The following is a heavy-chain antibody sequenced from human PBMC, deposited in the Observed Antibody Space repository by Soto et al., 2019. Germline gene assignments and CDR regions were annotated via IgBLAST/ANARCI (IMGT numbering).Heavy chain of an antibody. J-gene: IGHJ6*02. CDR3: ARVIMDV. CDR1: GLTFSSSA. Sequence: PGGSLRLSCAAFGLTFSSSAMHWVRQAPGKGLEWVALISYDGSNKYYVDSVKGRFTISRDNSKNSLYLQMNSLRDEDTAVYYCARVIMDVWGQGTTVTVSS. CDR2: ISYDGSNK. V-gene: IGHV3-30*03.